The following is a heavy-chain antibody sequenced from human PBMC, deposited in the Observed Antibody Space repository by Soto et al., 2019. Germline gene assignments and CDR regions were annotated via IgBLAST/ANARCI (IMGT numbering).Heavy chain of an antibody. V-gene: IGHV1-69*13. CDR3: SSGGTFNYAFDI. CDR2: IIPIFGTP. CDR1: GGTFSSYA. D-gene: IGHD2-15*01. J-gene: IGHJ3*02. Sequence: SVKVSCKTSGGTFSSYAISWVRQAPGQGLEWMGGIIPIFGTPNYAQKFQDRVTITADESTSTAYMELSSLRSEDTALYYCSSGGTFNYAFDIWGPGTMVTVSS.